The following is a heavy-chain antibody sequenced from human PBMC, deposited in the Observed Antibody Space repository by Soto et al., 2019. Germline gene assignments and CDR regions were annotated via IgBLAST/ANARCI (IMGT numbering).Heavy chain of an antibody. V-gene: IGHV3-30*18. CDR3: AKLRLSPDIDAFDI. CDR2: ISYDGSNK. J-gene: IGHJ3*02. Sequence: GGSLRLSCAASGFTFSSYGMHWVRQAPGKGLEWVAVISYDGSNKYYADSVKGRFTISRDNSKNTLNLQMNSERAEDTAVYYCAKLRLSPDIDAFDIWGQGTTVTV. CDR1: GFTFSSYG.